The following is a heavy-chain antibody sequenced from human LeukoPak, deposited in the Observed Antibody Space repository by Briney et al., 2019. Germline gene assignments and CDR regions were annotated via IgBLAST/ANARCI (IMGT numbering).Heavy chain of an antibody. J-gene: IGHJ5*02. CDR1: GGSISSGSYY. Sequence: SQTLSLTCTVSGGSISSGSYYWSWIRQPAGKGLEWIGRIYTSGSTNYNPSLKSRVTISVDTSKNQFSLKLSSVTAPDTAVYYCAREFVVVPAKIDPWGQGTLVTVSS. D-gene: IGHD2-2*01. V-gene: IGHV4-61*02. CDR2: IYTSGST. CDR3: AREFVVVPAKIDP.